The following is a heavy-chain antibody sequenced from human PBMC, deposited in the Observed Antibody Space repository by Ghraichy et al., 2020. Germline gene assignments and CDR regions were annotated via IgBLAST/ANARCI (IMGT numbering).Heavy chain of an antibody. D-gene: IGHD1-26*01. CDR1: GFTFSSYA. J-gene: IGHJ4*02. V-gene: IGHV3-23*01. CDR2: ISGSGGST. Sequence: GGSLRLSCAASGFTFSSYAMSWVRQAPGKGLEWVSAISGSGGSTYYADSVKGRFTISRDNSKNTLYLQMNSLRAEDTAVYYCAKVSMVGATRGLMDYFDYWGQGTLVTVSS. CDR3: AKVSMVGATRGLMDYFDY.